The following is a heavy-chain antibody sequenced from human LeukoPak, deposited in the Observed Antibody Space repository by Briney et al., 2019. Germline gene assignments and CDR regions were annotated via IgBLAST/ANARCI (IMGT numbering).Heavy chain of an antibody. CDR2: IRSKAYGGTT. CDR1: GFTFGDYA. CDR3: ASRRQQLADDY. J-gene: IGHJ4*02. V-gene: IGHV3-49*04. D-gene: IGHD6-13*01. Sequence: GGSLRLSCTASGFTFGDYAMSWVRQAPGKGLEWVGFIRSKAYGGTTVYAASVKGRFTISRDDSKSIAYLQMNSLKTEDTAVYYCASRRQQLADDYWGQGTLVTVSS.